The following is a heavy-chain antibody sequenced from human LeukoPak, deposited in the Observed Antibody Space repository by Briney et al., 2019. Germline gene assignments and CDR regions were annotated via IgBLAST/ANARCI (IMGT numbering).Heavy chain of an antibody. CDR2: INAGNGNT. Sequence: ASVKVSCKASGYTFTSSAMHWVRQAHGQRLEWMGWINAGNGNTKYSQKFQGRVTITRDTSASTAYMELSSLRSEDTAVYYCAAVPGYSSGWYVYFDYWGQGTLVTVSS. V-gene: IGHV1-3*01. D-gene: IGHD6-19*01. CDR1: GYTFTSSA. J-gene: IGHJ4*02. CDR3: AAVPGYSSGWYVYFDY.